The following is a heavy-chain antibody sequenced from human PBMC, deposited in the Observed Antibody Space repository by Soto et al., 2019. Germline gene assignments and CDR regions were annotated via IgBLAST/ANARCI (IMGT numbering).Heavy chain of an antibody. J-gene: IGHJ4*02. Sequence: ESVGGVVRPGRSLRLSCAASGFTFSSYAMHWVRQAPGKGLEWVAVISYDGSNKYYADSVKGRFTISRDNSKNTLYLQMNSLRAEDTAVYYCARDPHWGQGTLVTVSS. V-gene: IGHV3-30-3*01. CDR2: ISYDGSNK. CDR3: ARDPH. CDR1: GFTFSSYA.